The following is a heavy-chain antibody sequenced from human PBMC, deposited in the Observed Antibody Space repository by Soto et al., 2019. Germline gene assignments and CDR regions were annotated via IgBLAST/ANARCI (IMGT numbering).Heavy chain of an antibody. CDR1: GFTVSSNY. J-gene: IGHJ3*01. Sequence: EVQLVESGGGLVQPGGSLRLSCAASGFTVSSNYMSWVRQAPGKGLEWVSVIYSGGSTYYADSVKGRFTISRDNPKNTLYLQMNSLRDEDTSVYYCARIKRGGGYCSGGSCYRFDGYDLLGQGTLVTGS. CDR3: ARIKRGGGYCSGGSCYRFDGYDL. D-gene: IGHD2-15*01. V-gene: IGHV3-66*01. CDR2: IYSGGST.